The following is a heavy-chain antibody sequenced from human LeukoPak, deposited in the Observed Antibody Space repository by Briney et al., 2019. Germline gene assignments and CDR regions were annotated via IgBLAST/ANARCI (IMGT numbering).Heavy chain of an antibody. CDR2: INPNSGGT. CDR3: ARDRAAADGVANWFDP. Sequence: ASVKVSCKASGYTFTGYYMHWVRQAPGQGLEWMGWINPNSGGTNYAQKFQGRVTMTRDTSISTAYMELRRLRSDDTAVYYCARDRAAADGVANWFDPWGQGTLVTVSS. V-gene: IGHV1-2*02. D-gene: IGHD6-13*01. CDR1: GYTFTGYY. J-gene: IGHJ5*02.